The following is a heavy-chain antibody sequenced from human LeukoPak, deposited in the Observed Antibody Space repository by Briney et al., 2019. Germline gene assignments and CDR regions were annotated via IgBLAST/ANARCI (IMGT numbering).Heavy chain of an antibody. CDR1: GFTFSSYW. Sequence: GGSLRLSCAASGFTFSSYWMTWVRQAPGKGLEWVANIKQDGSEKYYVDSVKGRFTISRDNAKNSLYLQMNSLRAEDTAAYHCARAAGYSYGNFDYWGQGTLVTVSS. CDR3: ARAAGYSYGNFDY. D-gene: IGHD5-18*01. J-gene: IGHJ4*02. V-gene: IGHV3-7*01. CDR2: IKQDGSEK.